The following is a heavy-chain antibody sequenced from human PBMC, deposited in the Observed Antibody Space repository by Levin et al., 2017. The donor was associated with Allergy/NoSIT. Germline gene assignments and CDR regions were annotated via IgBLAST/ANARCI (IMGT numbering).Heavy chain of an antibody. CDR1: GYSFTSYW. V-gene: IGHV5-51*01. Sequence: GESLKISCKGSGYSFTSYWIGWVRQMPGKGLEWMGIIYPGDSDTRYSPSFQGQVTISADKSISTAYLQWSSLKASDTAMYYCARQPYSSSWFDAFDIWGQGTMVTVSS. CDR2: IYPGDSDT. CDR3: ARQPYSSSWFDAFDI. D-gene: IGHD6-13*01. J-gene: IGHJ3*02.